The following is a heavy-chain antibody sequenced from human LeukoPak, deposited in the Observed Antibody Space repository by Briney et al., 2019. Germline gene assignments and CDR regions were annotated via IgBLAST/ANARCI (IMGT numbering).Heavy chain of an antibody. V-gene: IGHV4-39*01. J-gene: IGHJ4*02. D-gene: IGHD4-23*01. CDR2: IYYSGST. CDR1: GGSISSSSYY. CDR3: ARHYHYGGPHYFDY. Sequence: PSETLSLTCTASGGSISSSSYYWGWIRQPPGKGLEWIGSIYYSGSTYYNPSLKSRVTISVDTSKNQFSLKLSSVTAADTAVYYCARHYHYGGPHYFDYWGQGTLVTVSS.